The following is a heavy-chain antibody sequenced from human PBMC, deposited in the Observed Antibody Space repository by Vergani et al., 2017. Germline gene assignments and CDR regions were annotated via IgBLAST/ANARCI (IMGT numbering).Heavy chain of an antibody. CDR2: IQFDGSNQ. D-gene: IGHD3-16*01. Sequence: VRLLESGGGLVQPGGSLRLSCAASGFTLSNYDMQWIRQGPGKGLEFVAFIQFDGSNQYYADSVKGRFTLSRDFSKNTLYLQMNSLRTDDTATYYCAKHFRGWGIDYWGQGTQVIFSS. V-gene: IGHV3-30*02. CDR1: GFTLSNYD. J-gene: IGHJ4*02. CDR3: AKHFRGWGIDY.